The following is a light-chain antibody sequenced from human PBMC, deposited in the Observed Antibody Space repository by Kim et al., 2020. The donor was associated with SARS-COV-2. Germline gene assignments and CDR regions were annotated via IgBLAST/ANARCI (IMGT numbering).Light chain of an antibody. CDR2: DVS. CDR1: SSDVGGYNY. CDR3: SSYTSSTTYV. V-gene: IGLV2-14*04. J-gene: IGLJ1*01. Sequence: GQLVTICCTGTSSDVGGYNYVSWYQQHPGKAPKLMIYDVSKRPSAVSNRFSGSKSGNTASLTISGLQAEDEADYYCSSYTSSTTYVFGTGTKVTVL.